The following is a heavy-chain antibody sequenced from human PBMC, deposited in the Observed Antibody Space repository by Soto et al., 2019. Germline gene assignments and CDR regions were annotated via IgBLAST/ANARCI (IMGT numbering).Heavy chain of an antibody. CDR2: ISGGADDT. CDR3: AKAINDYYAPLDY. Sequence: EVQLLESGGGLVQPGGSLRLSCTASGFTFSNYAMGWVRQAPGKGLEWVSVISGGADDTHYADSVKGRFTISRDKSKNTLYVPMDSLRAEDTAVYYCAKAINDYYAPLDYWGQGMRVTVSS. J-gene: IGHJ4*02. V-gene: IGHV3-23*01. CDR1: GFTFSNYA. D-gene: IGHD3-3*01.